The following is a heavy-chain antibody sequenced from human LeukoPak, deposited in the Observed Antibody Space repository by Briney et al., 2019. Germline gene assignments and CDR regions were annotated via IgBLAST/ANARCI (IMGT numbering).Heavy chain of an antibody. V-gene: IGHV4-59*08. CDR2: IYYSGST. CDR1: GGSIRTYY. D-gene: IGHD6-13*01. CDR3: ATDRHSSSWHVFDY. J-gene: IGHJ4*02. Sequence: PSETLSLTCTVSGGSIRTYYWSWIRQPPGKGLEWIGYIYYSGSTSYNPSLESRVTISVDMSKNQFSLNLTSVTAADTAVYYCATDRHSSSWHVFDYWGQGTPVTVSS.